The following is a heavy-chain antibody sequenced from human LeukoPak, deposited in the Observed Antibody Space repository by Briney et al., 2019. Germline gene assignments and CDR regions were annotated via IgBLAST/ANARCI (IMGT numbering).Heavy chain of an antibody. Sequence: GGSLRLPCAASGFTFSSYSMNLVRQAPGKGLEGVSSISSSSTYIYYADSVQGRFTISTDNDKNSLYLQMNSLRAEDTAVYYCASYYYYYYMDVWGKGTTVTVSS. CDR1: GFTFSSYS. J-gene: IGHJ6*03. V-gene: IGHV3-21*01. CDR2: ISSSSTYI. CDR3: ASYYYYYYMDV.